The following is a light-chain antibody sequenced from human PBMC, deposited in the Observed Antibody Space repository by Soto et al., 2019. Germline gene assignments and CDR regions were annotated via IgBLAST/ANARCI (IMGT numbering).Light chain of an antibody. Sequence: QSALTQPRSVSGSPGQSVTISCTGTSRDIGNYNYVSWYQQNPGKAPKLMIYGVSKRPSGVPDRFSGSKSGNTASLTISGLQSEDDGDYFCCSYAGAYTVLFGGGTKLTVL. J-gene: IGLJ2*01. V-gene: IGLV2-11*01. CDR3: CSYAGAYTVL. CDR2: GVS. CDR1: SRDIGNYNY.